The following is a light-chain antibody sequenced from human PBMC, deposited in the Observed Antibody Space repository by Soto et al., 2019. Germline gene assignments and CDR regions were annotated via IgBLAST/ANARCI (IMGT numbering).Light chain of an antibody. CDR1: QSISSN. J-gene: IGKJ1*01. CDR3: QQYNNPKT. CDR2: GAS. V-gene: IGKV3-15*01. Sequence: EMVMTQSPATLSVSPGERPTLSCRASQSISSNLARYQQKPGQAPRLLIFGASTRATGTPARFSGSGSGTEFTLTISSLQSEDFAVYYCQQYNNPKTFGQGTKVDIK.